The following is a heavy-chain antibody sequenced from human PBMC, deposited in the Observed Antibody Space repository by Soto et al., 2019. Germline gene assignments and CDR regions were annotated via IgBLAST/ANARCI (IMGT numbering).Heavy chain of an antibody. J-gene: IGHJ3*02. CDR2: ISGSGGST. V-gene: IGHV3-23*01. Sequence: EVQLLESGGGLVQPGGSLRLSCAASGFTFSIYAMTWVRQAPGKGLEWVSVISGSGGSTYYADSVKGRFTISRDNSKHTLYLQMNSLRAEDTALYYCAKDRSEYSSGWFDAFDIWDQGTMVTVSS. D-gene: IGHD6-19*01. CDR3: AKDRSEYSSGWFDAFDI. CDR1: GFTFSIYA.